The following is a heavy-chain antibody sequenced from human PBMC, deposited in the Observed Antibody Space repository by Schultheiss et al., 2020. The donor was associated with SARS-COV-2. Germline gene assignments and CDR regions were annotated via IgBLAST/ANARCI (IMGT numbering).Heavy chain of an antibody. D-gene: IGHD2-2*01. CDR3: AREIVVVPAAIVGAFDI. Sequence: SETLSLTCTVSGGSVSSGSYYWSWIRQPPGKGLEWIGSIYHSGSTYYNPSLKSRVTISVDTSKNQFSLKLSSVTAADTAVYYCAREIVVVPAAIVGAFDIWGQGTMVTVSS. V-gene: IGHV4-61*01. CDR1: GGSVSSGSYY. J-gene: IGHJ3*02. CDR2: IYHSGST.